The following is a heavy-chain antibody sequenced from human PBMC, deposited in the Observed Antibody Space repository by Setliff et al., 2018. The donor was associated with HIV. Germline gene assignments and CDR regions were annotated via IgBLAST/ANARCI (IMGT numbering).Heavy chain of an antibody. V-gene: IGHV1-24*01. CDR2: FDPADGET. J-gene: IGHJ4*02. CDR3: AREGNSGSYLVY. Sequence: ASVKVSCKVSGYTLSELSMHGVRQAPGKGLEWMGGFDPADGETIYAQQFQGRVTMTEDESTSTAYMELSSLRSEDTAVYYCAREGNSGSYLVYWGQGTLVTVSS. CDR1: GYTLSELS. D-gene: IGHD1-26*01.